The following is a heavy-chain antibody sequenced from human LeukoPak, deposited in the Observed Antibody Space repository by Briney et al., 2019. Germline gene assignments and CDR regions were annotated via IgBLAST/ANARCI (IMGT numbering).Heavy chain of an antibody. CDR2: INGDGSST. V-gene: IGHV3-74*01. CDR3: ASPETGGFFDY. Sequence: GGSLRLSCVASGFTFSSHWVHWVRRVPGKGLVWVSRINGDGSSTNYADSVKGRFTISRDNAKNTLYLQMNSLRTEDTAVYYCASPETGGFFDYWGQGALVTVAS. CDR1: GFTFSSHW. D-gene: IGHD7-27*01. J-gene: IGHJ4*02.